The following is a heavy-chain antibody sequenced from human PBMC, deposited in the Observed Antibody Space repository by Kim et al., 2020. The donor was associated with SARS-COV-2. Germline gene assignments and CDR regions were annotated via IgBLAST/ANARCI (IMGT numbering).Heavy chain of an antibody. CDR1: GFTFTTYA. CDR2: ISNDGRSR. CDR3: ARDSAVVGEARTLDVFDI. J-gene: IGHJ3*02. D-gene: IGHD1-26*01. V-gene: IGHV3-30*04. Sequence: VGSLRLSCAASGFTFTTYAIHWVRQAPGKGLEWVAVISNDGRSRYYGDSVKGRFSISRDNSKKTVDLQMNSLRHEDTAIYYCARDSAVVGEARTLDVFDIWGQGTMVTVSS.